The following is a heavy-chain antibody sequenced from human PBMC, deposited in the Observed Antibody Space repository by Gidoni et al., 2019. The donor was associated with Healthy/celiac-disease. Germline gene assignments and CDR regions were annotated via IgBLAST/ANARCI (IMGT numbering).Heavy chain of an antibody. CDR1: GGSFSGYY. Sequence: QVQLQQWGAVLLKPSETLSLTCAVYGGSFSGYYWSWIRQPPGKGLEWIGEINHSGSTNYNPSLKSRVTISVDTSKNQFSLKLSSVTAADTAVYYCARGWSGSGWYRAWFDYWGQGTLVTVSS. J-gene: IGHJ4*02. D-gene: IGHD6-19*01. V-gene: IGHV4-34*01. CDR2: INHSGST. CDR3: ARGWSGSGWYRAWFDY.